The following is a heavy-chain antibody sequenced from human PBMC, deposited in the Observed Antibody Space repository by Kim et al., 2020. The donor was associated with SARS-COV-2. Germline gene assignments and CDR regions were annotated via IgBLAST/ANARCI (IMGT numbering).Heavy chain of an antibody. CDR1: GFTVSGNY. CDR2: FFGGGTT. Sequence: GGSLRLSCAASGFTVSGNYMSWLRQAPGKGLEWVSTFFGGGTTFYADSVKGRFTISRDNSKNTLYLQLNSLRAEDTAVYYCARGRWTGLDYWGQGTLVAV. V-gene: IGHV3-53*01. CDR3: ARGRWTGLDY. D-gene: IGHD3-9*01. J-gene: IGHJ4*02.